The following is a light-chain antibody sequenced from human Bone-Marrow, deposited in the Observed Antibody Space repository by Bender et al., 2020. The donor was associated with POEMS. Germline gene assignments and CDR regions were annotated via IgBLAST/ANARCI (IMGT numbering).Light chain of an antibody. V-gene: IGLV2-11*01. Sequence: QSALTQPRSVSGSPGQSVTISCTGTSRDVGASKYVAWYQQHPGKAPKLMIYDVSTRPSGVPDRFSGSKSGNTASLTISGLQAEDEADYYCFSPAGIYTLVFGVGTKVTVL. CDR3: FSPAGIYTLV. CDR2: DVS. CDR1: SRDVGASKY. J-gene: IGLJ1*01.